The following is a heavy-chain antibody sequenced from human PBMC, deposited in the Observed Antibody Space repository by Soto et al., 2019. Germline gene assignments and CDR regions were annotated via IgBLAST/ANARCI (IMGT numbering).Heavy chain of an antibody. CDR1: GGSISSGDYY. J-gene: IGHJ6*02. CDR2: IYYSGST. V-gene: IGHV4-30-4*01. CDR3: ARDRTIFGVVTPGYYGMDV. Sequence: SETLSLTCTVSGGSISSGDYYWSWIRQPPGKGLEWIGYIYYSGSTYYKPSLKSRVTISVDTSKNQFSLKLSSVSAADTAVYYCARDRTIFGVVTPGYYGMDVWGQGTTVTVSS. D-gene: IGHD3-3*01.